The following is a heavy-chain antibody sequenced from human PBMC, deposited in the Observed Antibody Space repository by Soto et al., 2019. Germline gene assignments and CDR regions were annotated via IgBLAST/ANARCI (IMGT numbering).Heavy chain of an antibody. CDR2: ISGSGGST. D-gene: IGHD1-26*01. CDR3: AKDRIGSHYSFDY. J-gene: IGHJ4*02. Sequence: GGSLRLSCAASGFPFNSYAMSWVRQAPGKGLEWVSIISGSGGSTYYTDSVKGRFIVSRDNSKNTLYLQMNSLRADDTAIYYCAKDRIGSHYSFDYWGQGTLVTVSA. V-gene: IGHV3-23*01. CDR1: GFPFNSYA.